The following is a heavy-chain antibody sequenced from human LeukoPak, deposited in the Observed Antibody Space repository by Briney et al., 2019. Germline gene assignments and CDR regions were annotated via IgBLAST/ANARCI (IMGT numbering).Heavy chain of an antibody. V-gene: IGHV4-39*01. D-gene: IGHD1-26*01. CDR1: GGSISSSSYY. Sequence: PSETLSLTCTVSGGSISSSSYYWGWIRQPPGKGLEWNGSIYYSGSTYYNPSLKSRVTISVDTSKNQFSLKLSPVTAADTAVYYCARVGATYFDYWGQGTLVTVSS. J-gene: IGHJ4*02. CDR3: ARVGATYFDY. CDR2: IYYSGST.